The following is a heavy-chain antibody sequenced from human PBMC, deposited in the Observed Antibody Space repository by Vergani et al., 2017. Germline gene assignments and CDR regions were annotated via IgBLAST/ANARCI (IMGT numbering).Heavy chain of an antibody. CDR3: ARVMYRDESSTGYRLEGMDI. CDR2: IYSTGST. Sequence: QVQLEESGPGLVKTSETLSLTCTVSGGSFNTYYWSWIRQSPGKGLEWIGHIYSTGSTNYNTSPNSPVTMSVDTSKSQFSLKLRSVTAADTAVDFCARVMYRDESSTGYRLEGMDIWGQGTTGTISS. CDR1: GGSFNTYY. D-gene: IGHD3-9*01. V-gene: IGHV4-59*13. J-gene: IGHJ6*02.